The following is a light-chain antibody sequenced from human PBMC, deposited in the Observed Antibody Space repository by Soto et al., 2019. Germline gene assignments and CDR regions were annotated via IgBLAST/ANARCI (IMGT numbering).Light chain of an antibody. J-gene: IGKJ1*01. CDR1: QDISSW. Sequence: DIQMTQSPSAVSATVGYRVTITCRASQDISSWLAWYQQKPGKAPKLLIYAASSLQSGVPSRFSGSESGTDFTLTISSLQPEAFANYYCQQAHSFPWTFGHATKL. V-gene: IGKV1-12*01. CDR2: AAS. CDR3: QQAHSFPWT.